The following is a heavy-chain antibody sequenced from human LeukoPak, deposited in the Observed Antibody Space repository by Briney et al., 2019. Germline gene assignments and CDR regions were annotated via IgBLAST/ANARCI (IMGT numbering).Heavy chain of an antibody. CDR2: ISWNSGSI. J-gene: IGHJ5*02. V-gene: IGHV3-9*01. Sequence: PGGSLRLSCAASGFTFDDYAMHWDRQAPGKGLEWVSGISWNSGSIGYADSVKGRFTISRDNAKNSLYLQMNSLRAEDTALYYCAKSSSYGGPFDPWGQGTLVTVSS. CDR3: AKSSSYGGPFDP. D-gene: IGHD5-18*01. CDR1: GFTFDDYA.